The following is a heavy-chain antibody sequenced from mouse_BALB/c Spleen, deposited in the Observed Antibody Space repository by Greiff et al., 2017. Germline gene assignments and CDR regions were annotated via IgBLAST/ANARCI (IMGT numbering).Heavy chain of an antibody. J-gene: IGHJ3*01. Sequence: EVHLVESGGGLVQPGGSRKLSCGASGFTFSSFGMHWVRQAPEKGLEWVAYISSGSSTIYYADTVKGRFTISRDNPKNTLFLQMTSLRSEDTAMYYCARRTATWFAYWGQGTLVTVSA. D-gene: IGHD1-2*01. CDR2: ISSGSSTI. CDR3: ARRTATWFAY. CDR1: GFTFSSFG. V-gene: IGHV5-17*02.